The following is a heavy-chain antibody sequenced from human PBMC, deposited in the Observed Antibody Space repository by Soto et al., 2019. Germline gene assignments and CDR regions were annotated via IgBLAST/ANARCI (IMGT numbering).Heavy chain of an antibody. CDR2: ISAHNGNT. CDR3: ARGRYGDY. Sequence: QVHLVQSGAEVKKPGASVKVSCKGSGYDFTTYGITWVRQAPGQGLEWMAWISAHNGNTDYAQKLQGRVTGTRDTSTSTAYMELRSLRSDVTAMYNGARGRYGDYWGQGALVTVSS. D-gene: IGHD1-1*01. V-gene: IGHV1-18*01. CDR1: GYDFTTYG. J-gene: IGHJ4*02.